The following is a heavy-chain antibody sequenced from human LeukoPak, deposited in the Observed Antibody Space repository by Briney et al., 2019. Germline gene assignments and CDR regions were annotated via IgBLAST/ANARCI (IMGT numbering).Heavy chain of an antibody. CDR1: GYTFTDYY. CDR2: INTKTGRT. V-gene: IGHV1-2*02. D-gene: IGHD3-3*01. Sequence: GASVRVSCKTSGYTFTDYYIHWVRQAPGQGLEWMGWINTKTGRTSFARTFQGRVTLTRDPSITTVYMDMAWLTSDETAIYFCARADFIDAGPYVIAPWGQGTLVTVSS. CDR3: ARADFIDAGPYVIAP. J-gene: IGHJ5*02.